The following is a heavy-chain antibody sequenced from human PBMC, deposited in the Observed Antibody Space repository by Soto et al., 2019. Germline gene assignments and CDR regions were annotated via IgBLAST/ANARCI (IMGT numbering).Heavy chain of an antibody. CDR2: IYYTGTT. CDR3: ARAMVVTQNWFDP. CDR1: GGSISSYY. J-gene: IGHJ5*02. Sequence: SETLSLTCTVSGGSISSYYWSWIRQPPGKGLEWIGYIYYTGTTNYNPSLKSRVTISVDTSKNQFSLKLSSVTAADTAVYYCARAMVVTQNWFDPWGQGTLVTVSS. V-gene: IGHV4-59*12. D-gene: IGHD2-21*02.